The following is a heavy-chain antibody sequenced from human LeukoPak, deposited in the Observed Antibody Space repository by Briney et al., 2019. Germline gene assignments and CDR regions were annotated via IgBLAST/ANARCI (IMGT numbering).Heavy chain of an antibody. J-gene: IGHJ5*02. V-gene: IGHV3-23*01. CDR2: ISGSGGNT. CDR1: GFIFSNYA. D-gene: IGHD6-13*01. Sequence: GGSLRLSCAVSGFIFSNYAMSWVRQAPGKGLEWVSSISGSGGNTYYADSVKGRFTISRDNSKNTLYLQMNSLRAEDTAVYYCAKGAAAGKVDWFDPWGQGTLVTVSS. CDR3: AKGAAAGKVDWFDP.